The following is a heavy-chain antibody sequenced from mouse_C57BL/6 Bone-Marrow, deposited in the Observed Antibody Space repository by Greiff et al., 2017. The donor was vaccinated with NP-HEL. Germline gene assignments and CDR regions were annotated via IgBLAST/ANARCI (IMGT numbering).Heavy chain of an antibody. D-gene: IGHD1-1*01. CDR3: ARWAFYYYGSYYAMDY. J-gene: IGHJ4*01. V-gene: IGHV1-53*01. CDR1: GYTFTSYW. Sequence: QVQLQQPGTELVKPGASVKLSCKASGYTFTSYWMHWVKQRPGQGLEWIGNINPSNGGTKYNEKFKSKATRTVDKSSSTAYMQLSSLTSEDSAVYYCARWAFYYYGSYYAMDYWGQGTSVTVSS. CDR2: INPSNGGT.